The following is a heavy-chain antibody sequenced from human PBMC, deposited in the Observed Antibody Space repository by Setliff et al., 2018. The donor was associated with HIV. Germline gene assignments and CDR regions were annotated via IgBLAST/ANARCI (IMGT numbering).Heavy chain of an antibody. D-gene: IGHD3-22*01. CDR3: AKETVRGYDSSGYFDY. V-gene: IGHV3-43*01. CDR2: ISWNGGSK. J-gene: IGHJ4*02. CDR1: GFTFDDYT. Sequence: GGSLRLSCAASGFTFDDYTMHWVRQAPGKGLEWISLISWNGGSKDYAESVKGRFTISRDNSKNSLYLQMNSLRTEDTALYYCAKETVRGYDSSGYFDYWGQGTLVTVSS.